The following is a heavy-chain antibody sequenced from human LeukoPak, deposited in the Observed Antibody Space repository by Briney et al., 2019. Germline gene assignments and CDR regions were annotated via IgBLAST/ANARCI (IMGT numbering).Heavy chain of an antibody. CDR3: ARPSRGCSSPRCYSRRGRGWFDP. V-gene: IGHV1-8*01. CDR1: GYTFTSYD. Sequence: GASVKVSCKASGYTFTSYDINWVRQATGQGLEWMGWMNPNSGNTGYAQKFQGRVTMTRNTSISTAYMEPSSLRSEDTAVYYCARPSRGCSSPRCYSRRGRGWFDPWGQGTLVTFSS. CDR2: MNPNSGNT. D-gene: IGHD2-2*01. J-gene: IGHJ5*02.